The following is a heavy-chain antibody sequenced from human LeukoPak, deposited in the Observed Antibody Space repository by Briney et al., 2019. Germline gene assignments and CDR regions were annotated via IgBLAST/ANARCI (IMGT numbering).Heavy chain of an antibody. J-gene: IGHJ4*02. D-gene: IGHD6-13*01. CDR1: GFTFSSYA. CDR3: AKGGYSSSWSYYFDY. V-gene: IGHV3-23*01. CDR2: ISGSGGST. Sequence: GGSLRLSCAASGFTFSSYAMSWVRQAPGKGLEWVSAISGSGGSTYYADSVKGRFTTSRDNSKNTLYLQMNSLRAEDTAVYYCAKGGYSSSWSYYFDYWGQGTLVTVSS.